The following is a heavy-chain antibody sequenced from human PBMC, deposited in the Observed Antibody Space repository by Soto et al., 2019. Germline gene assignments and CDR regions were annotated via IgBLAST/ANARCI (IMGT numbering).Heavy chain of an antibody. CDR2: INPHSGDT. Sequence: ASVKVSCKASGYPFIEFYIHWVRQAPGQGLEWMGWINPHSGDTNYAQKFQGRVTLTRDTALRTIYMDFHSLRSDDTAMYYCARADSDMDPYYFDYWGQGTLVTVSS. CDR3: ARADSDMDPYYFDY. J-gene: IGHJ4*02. V-gene: IGHV1-2*02. D-gene: IGHD3-9*01. CDR1: GYPFIEFY.